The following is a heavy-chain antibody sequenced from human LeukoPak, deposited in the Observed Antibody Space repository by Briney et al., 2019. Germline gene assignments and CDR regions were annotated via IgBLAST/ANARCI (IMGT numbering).Heavy chain of an antibody. CDR3: ARVGSHRNSGYDS. CDR1: GFTFSSYS. J-gene: IGHJ5*01. V-gene: IGHV3-21*01. Sequence: GGSLRLSCAASGFTFSSYSMNWVRQAPGKGLEWVSSISSSSNYIYYADSVKGRFTISRDNAKNSLYLQMNSLRAEDTAMYYCARVGSHRNSGYDSWGQGTLVTVSS. CDR2: ISSSSNYI. D-gene: IGHD5-12*01.